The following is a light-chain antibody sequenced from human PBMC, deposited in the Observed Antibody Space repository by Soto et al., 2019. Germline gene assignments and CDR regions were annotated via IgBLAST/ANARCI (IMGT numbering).Light chain of an antibody. CDR2: GAS. CDR1: QIVRSSY. Sequence: EIVLTQSPGTLSLSPGERATLSCRASQIVRSSYLAWYQQKPGQAPRLLIYGASSRATGIPDRFSGSGSGTDFTLTISRLEPEDFAGYYCHHLQAFGQGTKVDI. CDR3: HHLQA. V-gene: IGKV3-20*01. J-gene: IGKJ1*01.